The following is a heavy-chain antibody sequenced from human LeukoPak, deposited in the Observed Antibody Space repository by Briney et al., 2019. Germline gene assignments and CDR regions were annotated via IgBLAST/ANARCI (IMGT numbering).Heavy chain of an antibody. CDR1: GYTFTSYY. J-gene: IGHJ4*02. V-gene: IGHV1-46*03. CDR3: ARDMYYEFWSGPFDY. Sequence: ASVKVSCKASGYTFTSYYMHWVRQAPGQGLEWMGIINPSGGSTSYAQKFQGRVTMTRDTSTSTVYMELSSLRSEDTAVYYCARDMYYEFWSGPFDYWGQGALVTVSS. CDR2: INPSGGST. D-gene: IGHD3-3*01.